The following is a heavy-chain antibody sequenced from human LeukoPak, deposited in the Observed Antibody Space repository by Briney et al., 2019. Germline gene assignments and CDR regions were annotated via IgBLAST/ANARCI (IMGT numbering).Heavy chain of an antibody. CDR1: GGSFSGYY. CDR3: ARIYGDPG. D-gene: IGHD4-17*01. J-gene: IGHJ4*02. CDR2: NNHSGST. Sequence: SETLSLTCAVYGGSFSGYYWSWIRQPPGKGLEWIGENNHSGSTNYNPSLKSRVTISVDTSKNQFSLKLSSVTAADTAVYYCARIYGDPGWGQGTLVTVSS. V-gene: IGHV4-34*01.